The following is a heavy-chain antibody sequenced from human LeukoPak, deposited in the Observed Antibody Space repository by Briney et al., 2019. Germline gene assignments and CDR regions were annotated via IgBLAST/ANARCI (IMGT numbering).Heavy chain of an antibody. J-gene: IGHJ4*02. Sequence: GGSLRLSCAASGFTFSSYAMSWVRQAPGKGLEWVSAISGSGGSTYYADSVKGRFTISRDNSKNTLHLQMNSLRVEDKAIYYCARDPFSYGAPYYFDYWGQGTLVTVSS. D-gene: IGHD5-18*01. CDR3: ARDPFSYGAPYYFDY. CDR2: ISGSGGST. CDR1: GFTFSSYA. V-gene: IGHV3-23*01.